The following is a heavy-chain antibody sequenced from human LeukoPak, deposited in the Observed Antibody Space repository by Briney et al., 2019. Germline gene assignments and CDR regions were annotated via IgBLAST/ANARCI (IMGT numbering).Heavy chain of an antibody. CDR2: ISSSGSAI. J-gene: IGHJ4*02. CDR1: GFTFSDYY. V-gene: IGHV3-11*01. CDR3: ARGLDYGGNSEGFDY. D-gene: IGHD4-23*01. Sequence: GGSLRLSCAASGFTFSDYYMSWICQAPGKGLEGVSYISSSGSAIYYADSVKGRFTISRDNAKNSLYLQMNSLRAEDTAVYYCARGLDYGGNSEGFDYWGQGTLVTVSS.